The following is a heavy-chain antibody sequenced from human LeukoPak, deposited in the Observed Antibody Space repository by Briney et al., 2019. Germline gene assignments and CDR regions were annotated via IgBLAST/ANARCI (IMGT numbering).Heavy chain of an antibody. D-gene: IGHD1-26*01. J-gene: IGHJ4*02. V-gene: IGHV3-53*01. CDR3: AKDNRIVGATGDFDY. Sequence: GGSLRLSCAASGFTVSSNHMSWVRQAPGKGLEWVSVFYSGGTTFYADSVKGRFTISRDNSKNTLYLQMNSLRAEDTAVYYCAKDNRIVGATGDFDYWGQGTLVTVSS. CDR2: FYSGGTT. CDR1: GFTVSSNH.